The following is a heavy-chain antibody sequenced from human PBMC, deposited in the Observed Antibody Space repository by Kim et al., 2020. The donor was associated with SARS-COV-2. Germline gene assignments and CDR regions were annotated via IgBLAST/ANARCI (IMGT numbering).Heavy chain of an antibody. V-gene: IGHV3-30-3*01. CDR2: ISYDGSNK. CDR3: ARGPKRLRFSDYGMDV. CDR1: GFTFSSYA. Sequence: GGSLRLSCAASGFTFSSYAMHWVRQAPGKGLEWVAVISYDGSNKYYADSVKGRFTISRDNSKNTLYLQMNSLRAEDTAVYYCARGPKRLRFSDYGMDVWGQGTTVTVSS. J-gene: IGHJ6*02. D-gene: IGHD3-3*01.